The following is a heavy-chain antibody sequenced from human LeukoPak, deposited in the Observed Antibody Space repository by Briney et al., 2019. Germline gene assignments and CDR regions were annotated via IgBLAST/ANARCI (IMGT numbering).Heavy chain of an antibody. CDR3: ASRGSGITPGYFDY. Sequence: ASVKVSCKASGYTFTGYFMHWGRQAPGQGLEWMGWINPKSGGTNYAPRFQGRVTMTRDTSISTAYMELRRLRADDTAIYYCASRGSGITPGYFDYWGQGSLVTVSS. J-gene: IGHJ4*02. V-gene: IGHV1-2*02. CDR2: INPKSGGT. CDR1: GYTFTGYF. D-gene: IGHD3-10*01.